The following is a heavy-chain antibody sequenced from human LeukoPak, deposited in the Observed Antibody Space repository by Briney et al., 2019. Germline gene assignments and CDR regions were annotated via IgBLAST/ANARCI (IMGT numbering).Heavy chain of an antibody. V-gene: IGHV3-23*01. D-gene: IGHD2-15*01. CDR2: ISGSGGST. Sequence: GGSLRLSCAASGFTLSSYAMSWVRQAPGKGLEWVSAISGSGGSTYYADSVKGRFTISRDNSKNTLYLQMNSLRAEDTAVYYCAKSLSLLYYYYGMDVWGQGTTVTVSS. J-gene: IGHJ6*02. CDR1: GFTLSSYA. CDR3: AKSLSLLYYYYGMDV.